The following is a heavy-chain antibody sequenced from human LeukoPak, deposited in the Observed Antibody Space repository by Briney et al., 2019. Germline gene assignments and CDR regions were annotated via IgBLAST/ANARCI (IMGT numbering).Heavy chain of an antibody. Sequence: GGSLRLSCAASGFTFSSFWLSWDRQAPGKGLEWVANIKQDGREKYFVDPVKGRFTISRDNAKSSLYLQLTSLRAEDTAVYYCAREGITAAADYWGQGTLVTVSS. CDR1: GFTFSSFW. CDR2: IKQDGREK. V-gene: IGHV3-7*01. J-gene: IGHJ4*02. D-gene: IGHD6-13*01. CDR3: AREGITAAADY.